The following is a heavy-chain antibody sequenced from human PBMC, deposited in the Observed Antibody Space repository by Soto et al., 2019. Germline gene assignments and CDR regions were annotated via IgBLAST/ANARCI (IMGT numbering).Heavy chain of an antibody. CDR2: INHSGST. V-gene: IGHV4-34*01. CDR3: ARFRRRGYSYGYFDY. CDR1: GGSFSGYY. D-gene: IGHD5-18*01. Sequence: SETLSLTCAVYGGSFSGYYWSWIRQPPGKGLEWIGEINHSGSTNYNPSLKSRVTISVDTSKNQFSLKLSSVTAADTAVYYCARFRRRGYSYGYFDYWGQGTLVTVSS. J-gene: IGHJ4*02.